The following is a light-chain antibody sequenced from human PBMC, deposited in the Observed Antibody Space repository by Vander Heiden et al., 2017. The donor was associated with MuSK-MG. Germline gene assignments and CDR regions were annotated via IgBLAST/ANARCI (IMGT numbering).Light chain of an antibody. CDR1: SPNIGAGYD. CDR2: GNS. Sequence: QSVLTQPPSVSGPPGQRVTISRTGSSPNIGAGYDVHWYQQLPGTAPKLLIYGNSNRPSGVPDRFSGSKSGTSASLAITGLQAEDEADYYCQSYDSSLSAVVFGGGTKLTVL. J-gene: IGLJ2*01. V-gene: IGLV1-40*01. CDR3: QSYDSSLSAVV.